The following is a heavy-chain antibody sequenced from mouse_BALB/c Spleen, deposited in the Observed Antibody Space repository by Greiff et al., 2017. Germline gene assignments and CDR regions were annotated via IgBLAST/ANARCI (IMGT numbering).Heavy chain of an antibody. V-gene: IGHV5-6-4*01. Sequence: EVQRVESGGGLVKPGGSLKLSCAASGFTFSSYTMSWVRQTPEKRLEWVATISSGGSYTYYPDSVKGRFTISRDNAKNTLYLQMSSLKSEDTAMYYCTRAFGYYGSSYFDYWGQGTTLTVSS. CDR1: GFTFSSYT. J-gene: IGHJ2*01. CDR3: TRAFGYYGSSYFDY. CDR2: ISSGGSYT. D-gene: IGHD1-1*01.